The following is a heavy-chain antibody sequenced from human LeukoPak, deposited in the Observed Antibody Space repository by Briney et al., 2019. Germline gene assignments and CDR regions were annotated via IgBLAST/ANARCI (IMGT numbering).Heavy chain of an antibody. CDR2: INAGNGNT. Sequence: ASVKVSCKASGYTFTGYYMHWVRQAPGQGLEWMGWINAGNGNTKYSQEFQGRVTITRDTSASTAYMELSSLRSEDMAVYYCARDGYCSGGSCYSGPLDYWGQGTLVTVSS. CDR3: ARDGYCSGGSCYSGPLDY. V-gene: IGHV1-3*03. D-gene: IGHD2-15*01. J-gene: IGHJ4*02. CDR1: GYTFTGYY.